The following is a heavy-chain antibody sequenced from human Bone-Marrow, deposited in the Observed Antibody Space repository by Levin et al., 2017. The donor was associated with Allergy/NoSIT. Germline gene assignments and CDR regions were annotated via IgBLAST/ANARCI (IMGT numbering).Heavy chain of an antibody. V-gene: IGHV3-21*01. CDR1: GFTFSSYS. J-gene: IGHJ4*02. D-gene: IGHD2-2*01. CDR2: ISSSSSYI. Sequence: GGSLRLSCAASGFTFSSYSMNWVRQAPGKGLEWVSSISSSSSYIYYADSVKGRFTISRDNAKNSLYLQMNSLRAEDTAVYYCASYRDIVVVPAATGLDYWGQGTLVTVSS. CDR3: ASYRDIVVVPAATGLDY.